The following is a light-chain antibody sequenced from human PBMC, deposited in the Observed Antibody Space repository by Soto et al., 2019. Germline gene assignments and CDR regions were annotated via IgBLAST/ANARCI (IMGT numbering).Light chain of an antibody. CDR2: DVT. V-gene: IGLV2-8*01. CDR3: NSYAGGDSFDVI. J-gene: IGLJ2*01. Sequence: QSALTQPPSASGSPGQSVTISCTGTSSDIGAYNYVSWYQQYPGKAPKLIIYDVTERPSGVPDRFSGSKSDNTASLTVSGLRADDEAVYYCNSYAGGDSFDVIFGGGTKLTVL. CDR1: SSDIGAYNY.